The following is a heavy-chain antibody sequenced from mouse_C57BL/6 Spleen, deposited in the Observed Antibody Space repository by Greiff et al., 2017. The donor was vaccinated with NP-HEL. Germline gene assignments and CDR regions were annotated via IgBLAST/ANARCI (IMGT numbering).Heavy chain of an antibody. D-gene: IGHD2-5*01. J-gene: IGHJ2*01. CDR1: GYAFSSSW. V-gene: IGHV1-82*01. CDR2: IYPGDGDT. CDR3: ARAGYSNYGGYFDY. Sequence: QVQLQQSGPELVKPGASVKISCKASGYAFSSSWMNWVKQRPGQGLEWIGRIYPGDGDTNYNGKFKGKATLTADKSSSTAYMQLSSLTSEDSAVYFCARAGYSNYGGYFDYWGQGTTLTVSS.